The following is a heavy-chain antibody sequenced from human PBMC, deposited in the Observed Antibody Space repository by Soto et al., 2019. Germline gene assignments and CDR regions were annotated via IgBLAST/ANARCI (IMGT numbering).Heavy chain of an antibody. CDR1: GTTFSSYA. CDR3: AREVGSGDNADKDSYYGMDV. CDR2: IIPLFGTA. V-gene: IGHV1-69*12. D-gene: IGHD5-18*01. J-gene: IGHJ6*02. Sequence: QVQLVQSGAEVKRPGSSVKVSCKASGTTFSSYAISWVRQAPGQGLEWLGGIIPLFGTANYAQKFQGRATITADESTSTAFMELSSLRSEDTAVYYCAREVGSGDNADKDSYYGMDVWGQGTTVAVSS.